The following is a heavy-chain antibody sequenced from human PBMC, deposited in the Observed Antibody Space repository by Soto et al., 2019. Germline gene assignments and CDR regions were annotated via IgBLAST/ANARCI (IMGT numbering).Heavy chain of an antibody. CDR2: IYYSGST. D-gene: IGHD3-3*01. CDR1: GGSISSYY. CDR3: AKVRFLEWLSYYYYYMDV. Sequence: SETLSLTCTVSGGSISSYYWSWIRQPPGKGLEWIGYIYYSGSTNYNPSLKSRVTISVDTSKNQFSLKLSSVTAADTAVYYCAKVRFLEWLSYYYYYMDVWGKGTTVTVSS. V-gene: IGHV4-59*01. J-gene: IGHJ6*03.